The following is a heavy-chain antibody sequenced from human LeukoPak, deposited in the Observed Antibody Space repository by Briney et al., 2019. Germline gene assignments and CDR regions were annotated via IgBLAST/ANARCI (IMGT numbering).Heavy chain of an antibody. D-gene: IGHD2-2*01. CDR3: ARDLSTGPADYCFDS. J-gene: IGHJ4*02. V-gene: IGHV3-30-3*01. CDR1: GFTFSDYA. CDR2: ISNVGGSK. Sequence: PGRSLRLSCAASGFTFSDYAIHWVRQAPGKGLEWVSVISNVGGSKHYADSVKGRFTISRDKSKNTLLLQMNSLRPEDTAVYYCARDLSTGPADYCFDSWGQGTLVTVSS.